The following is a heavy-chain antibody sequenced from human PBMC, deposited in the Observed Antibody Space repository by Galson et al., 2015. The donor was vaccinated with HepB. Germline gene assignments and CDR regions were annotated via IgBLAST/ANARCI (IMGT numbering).Heavy chain of an antibody. J-gene: IGHJ4*02. CDR2: IWYDGSNK. CDR1: GFTFSSYG. D-gene: IGHD5-24*01. Sequence: LRLSCAASGFTFSSYGVHWVRQAPGKGLEWVAVIWYDGSNKYYADSVKGRFTISRDNSKNTLYLQMNSLRAEDTAVYYCARPGLGDGYNGAVDYWGQGTLVTVSS. CDR3: ARPGLGDGYNGAVDY. V-gene: IGHV3-33*01.